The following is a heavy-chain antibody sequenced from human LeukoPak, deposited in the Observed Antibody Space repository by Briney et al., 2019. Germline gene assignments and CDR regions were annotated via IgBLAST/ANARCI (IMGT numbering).Heavy chain of an antibody. J-gene: IGHJ4*02. CDR2: MNPNSANT. CDR3: ARGVATDY. CDR1: GYTFTNYD. Sequence: ASVKVSCKASGYTFTNYDINWVRQATGQGLEWMGWMNPNSANTGYAQKFQGRVTMTSGTSITTAYMELSSLRSDDTAVYYCARGVATDYWGQGTLVTVSS. V-gene: IGHV1-8*01.